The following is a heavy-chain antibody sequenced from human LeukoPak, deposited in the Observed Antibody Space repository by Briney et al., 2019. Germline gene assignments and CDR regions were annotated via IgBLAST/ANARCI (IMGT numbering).Heavy chain of an antibody. D-gene: IGHD6-6*01. CDR2: INHSGST. J-gene: IGHJ5*02. CDR1: GGSFSGCY. V-gene: IGHV4-34*01. CDR3: ARAAYSSSSIWFDP. Sequence: SETLSLTCAVYGGSFSGCYWSWIRQPPGKGLEWIGEINHSGSTNYNPSLKSRVTISVDTSKNQFSLKLSSVTAADTAVYYCARAAYSSSSIWFDPWGQGTLVTVSS.